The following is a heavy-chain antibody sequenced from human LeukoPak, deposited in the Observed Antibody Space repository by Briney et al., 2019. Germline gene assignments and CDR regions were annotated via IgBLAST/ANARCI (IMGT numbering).Heavy chain of an antibody. J-gene: IGHJ4*02. Sequence: SEPLALTCSVSLGSINNYYWSWIRQPAGKGLEWIGRIHKSGTTYYIPSFKSRVTMSIDTSKNQFSLQLSAVSAADTAIYYCARVFGGNSLDYWGQGTLVAVSS. CDR3: ARVFGGNSLDY. CDR2: IHKSGTT. V-gene: IGHV4-4*07. D-gene: IGHD1-26*01. CDR1: LGSINNYY.